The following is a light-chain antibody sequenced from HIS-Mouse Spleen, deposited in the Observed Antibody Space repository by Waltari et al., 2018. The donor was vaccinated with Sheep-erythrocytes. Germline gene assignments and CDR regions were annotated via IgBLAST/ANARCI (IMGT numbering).Light chain of an antibody. CDR2: EGS. V-gene: IGLV2-23*01. CDR1: SSDVGSYNL. J-gene: IGLJ3*02. CDR3: CSYAGSSTPWV. Sequence: QSALTQPASVSGSPGQSITISCTGTSSDVGSYNLVSWYQQHPGKAPKLMIYEGSKRPSGVSNGFSGSKSGNTASLTISGLQAEDEADYSCCSYAGSSTPWVFGGGTKLTVL.